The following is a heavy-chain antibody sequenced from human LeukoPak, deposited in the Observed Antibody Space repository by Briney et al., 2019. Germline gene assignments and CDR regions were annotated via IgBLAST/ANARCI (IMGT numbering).Heavy chain of an antibody. J-gene: IGHJ4*02. D-gene: IGHD3-16*01. CDR3: ARLMYDYVWGTYPLNY. CDR1: GFNLSSYW. CDR2: IKQDESEK. V-gene: IGHV3-7*05. Sequence: GGSLRLSCAASGFNLSSYWMAWVRQAPGKGLEWVANIKQDESEKYYVDSVRGRFTISRDNAKNSLYLQMNSLRAEDTAVYYCARLMYDYVWGTYPLNYWGQGTLVTVSS.